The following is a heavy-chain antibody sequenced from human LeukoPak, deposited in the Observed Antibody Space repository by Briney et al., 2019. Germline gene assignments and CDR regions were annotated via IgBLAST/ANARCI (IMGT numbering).Heavy chain of an antibody. CDR1: GGSISYYY. Sequence: SETLSLTCTVSGGSISYYYWSWIRQPPGKGLEWIGYIYYSGNTNYNPSLKSRVTISVDTSKNQFSLKLSSVTAADTAVYYCARVMDGSYYYDSSGYFPFDYWGQGTLVTVSS. CDR2: IYYSGNT. CDR3: ARVMDGSYYYDSSGYFPFDY. D-gene: IGHD3-22*01. J-gene: IGHJ4*02. V-gene: IGHV4-59*08.